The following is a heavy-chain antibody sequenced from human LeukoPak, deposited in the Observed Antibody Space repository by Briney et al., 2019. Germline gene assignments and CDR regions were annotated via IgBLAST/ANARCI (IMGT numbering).Heavy chain of an antibody. J-gene: IGHJ3*02. D-gene: IGHD1-26*01. Sequence: GGSLRLSCAASGFTFSDYYMSWLRQAPGMGLEGVSYLSGSGTTIYSADSVTGRFTISRDNAKNSLYLQLDSLRAEDTAMYYCSRFGGAQRDAFDIWGQGTMVTVSS. V-gene: IGHV3-11*01. CDR3: SRFGGAQRDAFDI. CDR2: LSGSGTTI. CDR1: GFTFSDYY.